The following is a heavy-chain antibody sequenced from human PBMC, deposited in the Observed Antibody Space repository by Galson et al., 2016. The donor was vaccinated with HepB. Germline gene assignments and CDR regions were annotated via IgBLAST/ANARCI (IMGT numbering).Heavy chain of an antibody. CDR2: ISPSTTHI. J-gene: IGHJ3*01. CDR3: ASPSGRYSIHTFDL. V-gene: IGHV3-11*06. CDR1: GFTFSNYY. Sequence: SLRLSCAASGFTFSNYYMSWIRQAPGKGLEWVAYISPSTTHINYADFVMGRFTVSRDNAKNSLYLQMNSLGAEDTAVYYCASPSGRYSIHTFDLWGQGTMVTVSS. D-gene: IGHD1-26*01.